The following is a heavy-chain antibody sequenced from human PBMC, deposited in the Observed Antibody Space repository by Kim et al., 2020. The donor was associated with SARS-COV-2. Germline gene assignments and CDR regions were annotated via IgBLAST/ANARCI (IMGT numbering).Heavy chain of an antibody. CDR3: PRGSMVQEVIKLEY. CDR2: MNPNSGNT. Sequence: ASVKVSCKASGYTFTRYDINWVRQATGQGLEWMGWMNPNSGNTGNVQKFKGRATMPRNTQIRKATMELSDLRSEDTAGCDCPRGSMVQEVIKLEYWGQGT. CDR1: GYTFTRYD. V-gene: IGHV1-8*01. J-gene: IGHJ4*02. D-gene: IGHD3-10*01.